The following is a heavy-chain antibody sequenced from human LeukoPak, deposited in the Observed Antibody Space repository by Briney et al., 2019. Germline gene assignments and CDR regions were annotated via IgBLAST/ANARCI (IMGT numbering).Heavy chain of an antibody. Sequence: PGGSLRLSCAASGFSLSSYSMNWIRQPPGKGLEWIGEINHSGSTNYNPSLKSRVTISVDTSKNQFSLKLSSVTAADTAVYYWAGTYYGFIYWGQGTLVTVSS. CDR2: INHSGST. V-gene: IGHV4-34*08. D-gene: IGHD3-10*01. J-gene: IGHJ4*02. CDR1: GFSLSSYS. CDR3: AGTYYGFIY.